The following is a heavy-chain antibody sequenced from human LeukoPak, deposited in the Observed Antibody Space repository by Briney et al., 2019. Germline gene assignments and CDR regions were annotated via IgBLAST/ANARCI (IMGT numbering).Heavy chain of an antibody. Sequence: SETLSLTCTVSGGSISSSSYYWGWIRQPPGKGLEWIGSIYYSGSTYYNPSLKSRVTISVDTSKNQFSLKLSSVTAADTAVYYCVRLGRISLFVSPYYYMDVWGKGTTVTVSS. CDR1: GGSISSSSYY. J-gene: IGHJ6*03. D-gene: IGHD3-10*02. CDR2: IYYSGST. CDR3: VRLGRISLFVSPYYYMDV. V-gene: IGHV4-39*07.